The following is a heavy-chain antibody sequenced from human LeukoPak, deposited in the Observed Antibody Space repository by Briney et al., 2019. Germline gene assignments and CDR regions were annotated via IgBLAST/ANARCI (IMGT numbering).Heavy chain of an antibody. CDR3: ATLKTRGWYFDY. D-gene: IGHD6-19*01. Sequence: PSETLSLTCTVSGGSITSSSYYWGWIRQPPGKGLEWIGSMSYSGGTYYNPSLKSRLTISVDTSKNQFSLKLSSVTAADAAVYYCATLKTRGWYFDYWGQGTLVTVSS. J-gene: IGHJ4*02. CDR2: MSYSGGT. CDR1: GGSITSSSYY. V-gene: IGHV4-39*01.